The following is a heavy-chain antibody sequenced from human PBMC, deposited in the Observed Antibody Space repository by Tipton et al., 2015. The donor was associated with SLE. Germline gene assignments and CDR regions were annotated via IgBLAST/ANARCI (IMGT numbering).Heavy chain of an antibody. V-gene: IGHV5-51*03. CDR2: IYPADSDI. Sequence: QSGAEVKKPGESLKISCKGSGYTFTSYWIGWVRQMPGKGLEWMGIIYPADSDIRYSPSFQGQVTISADKSTSTAHLQWSSLKASDTAIYYCAGLKEQWLADWGQGTQLTVPS. D-gene: IGHD6-19*01. J-gene: IGHJ4*02. CDR1: GYTFTSYW. CDR3: AGLKEQWLAD.